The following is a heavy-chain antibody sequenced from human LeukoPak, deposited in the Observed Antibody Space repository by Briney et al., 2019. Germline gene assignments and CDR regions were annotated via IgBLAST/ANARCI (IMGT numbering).Heavy chain of an antibody. CDR1: GFTFSSYN. D-gene: IGHD3-3*01. V-gene: IGHV3-21*01. CDR3: ARLRYHDFWSGYWKYYYYMDV. CDR2: ITSSSSYI. J-gene: IGHJ6*03. Sequence: GGSLRLSCAASGFTFSSYNMNWVRQAPGKGLEWVSSITSSSSYIYYADSVKGRFTISRDNAKNSLYLQMNSLRAEDTAVYYCARLRYHDFWSGYWKYYYYMDVWGKGTTVTVSS.